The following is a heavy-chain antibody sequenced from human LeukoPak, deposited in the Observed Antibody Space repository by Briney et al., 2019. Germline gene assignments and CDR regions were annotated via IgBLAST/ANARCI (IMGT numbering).Heavy chain of an antibody. Sequence: SETLSLTCAVSGGSISSGGYSWSWIRQPPGKGLEWIGYIYHSGSTYYNPSLKSRVTISVDRSKNQFSLKLGSVTAADTAVYYCARGTDSGYDPFDYWGQGTLVTVSS. CDR3: ARGTDSGYDPFDY. CDR2: IYHSGST. J-gene: IGHJ4*02. D-gene: IGHD5-12*01. CDR1: GGSISSGGYS. V-gene: IGHV4-30-2*01.